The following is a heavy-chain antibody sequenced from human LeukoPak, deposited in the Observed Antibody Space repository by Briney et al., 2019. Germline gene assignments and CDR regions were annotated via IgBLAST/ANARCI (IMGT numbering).Heavy chain of an antibody. CDR2: INHSGST. J-gene: IGHJ6*03. Sequence: SETLSLTYAVYGGSFSGYYWSWIRQPPGKGLEWIGEINHSGSTNYNPSLKSRVTISVDTSKNQFSLKLSSVTAADTAVYYCAREGLLRYMDVWGKGTTVTISS. CDR3: AREGLLRYMDV. V-gene: IGHV4-34*01. CDR1: GGSFSGYY. D-gene: IGHD4-23*01.